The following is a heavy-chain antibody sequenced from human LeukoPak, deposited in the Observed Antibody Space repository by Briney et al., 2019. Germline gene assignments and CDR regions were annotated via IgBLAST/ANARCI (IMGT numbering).Heavy chain of an antibody. J-gene: IGHJ4*02. CDR2: LRGGGDSK. V-gene: IGHV3-23*01. D-gene: IGHD5-24*01. CDR3: AKDFRDTSVFSDGYIDF. Sequence: PGGSLSLFCTASGFMYNNYAQLWARQAPGKGLEWVSGLRGGGDSKYYAGSVNGRFSIAIDNSNNRLYVQMNTMRAEDTAVYYCAKDFRDTSVFSDGYIDFWGQGTLVTVSS. CDR1: GFMYNNYA.